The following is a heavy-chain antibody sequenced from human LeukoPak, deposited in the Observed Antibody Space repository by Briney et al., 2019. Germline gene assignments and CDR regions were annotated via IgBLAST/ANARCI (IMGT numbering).Heavy chain of an antibody. D-gene: IGHD3-10*01. CDR2: INPSGGST. V-gene: IGHV1-46*01. Sequence: ASVKVFCKASGYTFTSYYMHWVRQAPGQGLEWMGKINPSGGSTTYSQKFQGRVTMTRDTSTSTVYMELSSLRSEDTAVYYCAKCRVSSGGSADYWGQGTLVTVSS. CDR1: GYTFTSYY. J-gene: IGHJ4*02. CDR3: AKCRVSSGGSADY.